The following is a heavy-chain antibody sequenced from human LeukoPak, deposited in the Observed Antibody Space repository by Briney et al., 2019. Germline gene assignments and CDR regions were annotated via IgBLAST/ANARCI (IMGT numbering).Heavy chain of an antibody. J-gene: IGHJ5*02. D-gene: IGHD3-3*01. CDR1: GDTFSSYT. CDR2: SITIIGIA. Sequence: GSSLKVSCKASGDTFSSYTISWVRQAPRHELEWMGRSITIIGIAHYVQKFQRRVTITADKSTSTAYMELSSLRSEDTAVYHCARAPNSILEPGKWFDPWGQGTLVTVSS. V-gene: IGHV1-69*02. CDR3: ARAPNSILEPGKWFDP.